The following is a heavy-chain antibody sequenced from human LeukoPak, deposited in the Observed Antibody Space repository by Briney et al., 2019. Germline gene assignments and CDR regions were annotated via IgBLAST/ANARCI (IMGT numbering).Heavy chain of an antibody. Sequence: ASVKVSCKASGYTFTGYYMHWVRQAPGQGLEWMGWMNPDSGDTGYAQKFQGRVTMTRDTSISTAYMELSSLRSEDTAIYYCARGLGDYHTDWFPVSGYWGQGTLVTVSS. V-gene: IGHV1-8*02. D-gene: IGHD3-9*01. CDR3: ARGLGDYHTDWFPVSGY. CDR2: MNPDSGDT. J-gene: IGHJ4*02. CDR1: GYTFTGYY.